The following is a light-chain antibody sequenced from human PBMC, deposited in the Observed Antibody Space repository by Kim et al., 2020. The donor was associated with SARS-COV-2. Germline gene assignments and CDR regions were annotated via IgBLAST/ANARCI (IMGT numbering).Light chain of an antibody. Sequence: GQTVTSACSGGLAYIGNNFVLWYRQLPGAAPRLLMYRNDQRPSGVPDRISGSKSGTSASLAISDLRSEDEADYFCASWDDTLNSQLFGGGTKVTVL. V-gene: IGLV1-47*01. CDR2: RND. J-gene: IGLJ3*02. CDR1: LAYIGNNF. CDR3: ASWDDTLNSQL.